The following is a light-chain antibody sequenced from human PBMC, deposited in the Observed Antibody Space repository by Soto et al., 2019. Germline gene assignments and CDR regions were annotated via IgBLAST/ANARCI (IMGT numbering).Light chain of an antibody. V-gene: IGKV1-39*01. CDR1: QSISSY. CDR3: QQSYSTPQT. Sequence: DIQMIRSPPSLSAYVGDRVTLSRRASQSISSYLNWYQQKPGKAPKLLIYAASSLQSGVPSRFSGSGSGTDFTLTISSLQPEDFATYYCQQSYSTPQTFGQGTKVDIK. CDR2: AAS. J-gene: IGKJ1*01.